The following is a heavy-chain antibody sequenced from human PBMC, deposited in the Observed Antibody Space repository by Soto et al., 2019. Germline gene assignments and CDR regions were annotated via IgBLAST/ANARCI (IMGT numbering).Heavy chain of an antibody. Sequence: GASVEVSCKASGYTFTSYGISWVRQAPGQGLEWMGWISAYNGNTNYAQKLQGRVTMTRDTSISTAYMELSRLRSDDTAVYYCARDTRIAAAGTVNYGMDVWGQGTTVTVSS. V-gene: IGHV1-18*01. J-gene: IGHJ6*02. CDR3: ARDTRIAAAGTVNYGMDV. D-gene: IGHD6-13*01. CDR2: ISAYNGNT. CDR1: GYTFTSYG.